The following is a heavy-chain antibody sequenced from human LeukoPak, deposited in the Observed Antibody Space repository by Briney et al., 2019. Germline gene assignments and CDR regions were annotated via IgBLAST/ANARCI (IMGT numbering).Heavy chain of an antibody. D-gene: IGHD3-22*01. V-gene: IGHV1-2*02. CDR2: INPNSGGT. CDR1: GYTFTGYY. CDR3: ARSSGHYDSSGYYYDEYYFDY. Sequence: ASVKVSCKASGYTFTGYYMHWVRQAPGQGLEWMGWINPNSGGTNYAQKFQGRVTITRNTSISTAYMELSSLRSEDTAVYYCARSSGHYDSSGYYYDEYYFDYWGQGTLVTVSS. J-gene: IGHJ4*02.